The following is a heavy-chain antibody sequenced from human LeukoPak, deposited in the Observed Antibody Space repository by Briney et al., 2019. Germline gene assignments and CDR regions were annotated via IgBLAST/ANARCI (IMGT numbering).Heavy chain of an antibody. V-gene: IGHV1-24*01. Sequence: GASVKVSCKVSGYTLTELSMHWVRQAPGKGLEWMGGFDPEDGETIYAQKFQGRVTMTEDTSTDTAYMELSSLRSEDTAVYYCATAGRYCSSTSCQDWFDPWGQGTLVTVSS. D-gene: IGHD2-2*01. J-gene: IGHJ5*02. CDR1: GYTLTELS. CDR2: FDPEDGET. CDR3: ATAGRYCSSTSCQDWFDP.